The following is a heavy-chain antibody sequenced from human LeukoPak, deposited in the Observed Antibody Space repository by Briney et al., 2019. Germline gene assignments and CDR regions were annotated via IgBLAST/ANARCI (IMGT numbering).Heavy chain of an antibody. CDR2: ISGSGDTT. D-gene: IGHD2-2*01. J-gene: IGHJ4*02. V-gene: IGHV3-23*01. Sequence: GGSLRLSCAASGFTFSNFGMTWVRQAPGKGLEWVSTISGSGDTTYYPNSVKGRFTISRDNSENTLYLQMNSLRAEDTAVYYCAKGGGGYLDYWGQGALVTVSS. CDR3: AKGGGGYLDY. CDR1: GFTFSNFG.